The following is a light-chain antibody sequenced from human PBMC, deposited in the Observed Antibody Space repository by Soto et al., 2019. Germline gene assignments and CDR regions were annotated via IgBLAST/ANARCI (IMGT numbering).Light chain of an antibody. CDR2: DVN. J-gene: IGLJ3*02. V-gene: IGLV2-11*01. CDR3: CSYAGSYNLEV. Sequence: QSALTQPRSVSGSPGQSVTISCTGTSRDVGGYDFVSWYQKHPGKAPRPMIYDVNKRPSGVPDRFSGSKSGSSASLTISGLQPEDEADYYCCSYAGSYNLEVFGGGTKLTVL. CDR1: SRDVGGYDF.